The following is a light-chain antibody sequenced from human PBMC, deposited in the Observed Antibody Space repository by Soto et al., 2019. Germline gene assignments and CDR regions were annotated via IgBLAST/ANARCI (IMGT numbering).Light chain of an antibody. CDR1: SSDVGRYNL. J-gene: IGLJ1*01. V-gene: IGLV2-23*01. CDR2: EDY. Sequence: QSVLPQPASLSGSPGQSITISCTGTSSDVGRYNLVSWYQQHPGKAPKLMISEDYKRPSGVSTRFSGSKSGNTASLTISGLQAEDEADYYCCSFAGSGILGVFGTGTKVTVL. CDR3: CSFAGSGILGV.